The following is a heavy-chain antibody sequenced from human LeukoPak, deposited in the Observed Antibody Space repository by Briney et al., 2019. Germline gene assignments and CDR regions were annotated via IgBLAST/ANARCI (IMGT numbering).Heavy chain of an antibody. D-gene: IGHD1-26*01. CDR3: ARGVGATTPLDYYYYYGMDV. CDR1: GFTFSSYD. V-gene: IGHV3-13*01. Sequence: GGSLRLSCAASGFTFSSYDVHWVRHATGKGLEWVSAIGTAGDTYYPGSVKGRFTISRENAKNSLYLQMNSLRAGDTAVYYCARGVGATTPLDYYYYYGMDVWGQGTTVTVSS. J-gene: IGHJ6*02. CDR2: IGTAGDT.